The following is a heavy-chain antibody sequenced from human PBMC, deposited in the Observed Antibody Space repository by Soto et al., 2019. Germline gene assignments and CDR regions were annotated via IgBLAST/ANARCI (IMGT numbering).Heavy chain of an antibody. CDR3: AKDTPGGCGWFDY. CDR1: GFTLDDYT. V-gene: IGHV3-43*01. D-gene: IGHD6-19*01. Sequence: GGSLRLSCAASGFTLDDYTMHWVRQAPGKGLEWVSLISWDGGSTYYADSVKGRFTISRDNSKNSLYLQMNSRRTEDTALYYCAKDTPGGCGWFDYWGQGTLVTVSS. J-gene: IGHJ4*02. CDR2: ISWDGGST.